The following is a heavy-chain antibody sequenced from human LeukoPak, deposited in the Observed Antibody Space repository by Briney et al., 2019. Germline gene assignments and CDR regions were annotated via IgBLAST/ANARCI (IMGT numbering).Heavy chain of an antibody. D-gene: IGHD3-3*01. CDR3: ARDIEDFWSGYYPPRCGLDY. CDR1: GFTFSSYA. CDR2: ISGSGGST. J-gene: IGHJ4*02. Sequence: PGGSLRLSCAASGFTFSSYAMSWVRQAPGKGLEWVSAISGSGGSTYYADSVKGRFTISRDNSKNTLYLQMNSLRAEDTAVYYCARDIEDFWSGYYPPRCGLDYWGQGTLVTVSS. V-gene: IGHV3-23*01.